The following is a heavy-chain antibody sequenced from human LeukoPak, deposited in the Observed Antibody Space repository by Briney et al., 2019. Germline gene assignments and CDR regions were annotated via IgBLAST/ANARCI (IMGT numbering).Heavy chain of an antibody. CDR1: GFTLSDYW. CDR2: INLHGSVK. J-gene: IGHJ4*02. V-gene: IGHV3-7*01. Sequence: GGSLRLSCAASGFTLSDYWMNWVRQAPGKGLEWVANINLHGSVKLHVDSVEGRFTISRDNAKNSLFLQMTSLEVEDTAVYYCAAWGLYNYWGQGTLVTVSS. CDR3: AAWGLYNY. D-gene: IGHD7-27*01.